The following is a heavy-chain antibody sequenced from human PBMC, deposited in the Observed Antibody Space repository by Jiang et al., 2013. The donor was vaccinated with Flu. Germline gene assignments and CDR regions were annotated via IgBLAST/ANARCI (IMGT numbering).Heavy chain of an antibody. J-gene: IGHJ6*04. CDR3: ARGRRTMVRGLMDV. D-gene: IGHD3-10*01. CDR2: INHSGST. Sequence: LKPSETLSLTCAVYGGSFSGYYWSWIRQPPGKGLEWIGEINHSGSTNYNPSLKSRVTISVDTSKSQFSLKLSSVTAADTAVYYCARGRRTMVRGLMDVWGKGTTVTVSS. CDR1: GGSFSGYY. V-gene: IGHV4-34*01.